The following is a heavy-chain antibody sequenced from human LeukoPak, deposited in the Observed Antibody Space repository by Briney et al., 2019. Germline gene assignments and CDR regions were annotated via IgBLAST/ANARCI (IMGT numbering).Heavy chain of an antibody. D-gene: IGHD2-15*01. CDR2: IYDSGGT. J-gene: IGHJ3*02. Sequence: SQTLSLTCTVSGASIRSGDYYWSWIRQPPGKGLEWIGYIYDSGGTYYNPSLKSRITISVDTSENRFSLKLSSVTATDTAVYYCARDCSGGSCYGAFDIWGQGTMVTVSS. CDR1: GASIRSGDYY. CDR3: ARDCSGGSCYGAFDI. V-gene: IGHV4-30-4*01.